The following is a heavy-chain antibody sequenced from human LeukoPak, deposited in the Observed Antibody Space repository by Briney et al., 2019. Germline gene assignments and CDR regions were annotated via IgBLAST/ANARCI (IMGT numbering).Heavy chain of an antibody. D-gene: IGHD2-2*01. Sequence: VASVKVSCKASGYTFTGYYMHWVRQAPGQGLEWMGWINPNSGGTNYAQKFQGRVTMTRDTSISTAYMELSRLRSDDTAVYYCASDCSNTSCYGESDYWGQGTLVTVSS. CDR1: GYTFTGYY. J-gene: IGHJ4*02. V-gene: IGHV1-2*02. CDR3: ASDCSNTSCYGESDY. CDR2: INPNSGGT.